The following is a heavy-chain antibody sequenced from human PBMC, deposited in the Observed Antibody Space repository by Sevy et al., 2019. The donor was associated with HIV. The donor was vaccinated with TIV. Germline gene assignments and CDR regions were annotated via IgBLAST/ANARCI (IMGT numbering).Heavy chain of an antibody. D-gene: IGHD3-22*01. V-gene: IGHV4-39*01. CDR3: ARHAHITMIVT. CDR1: GGSISSSSYC. J-gene: IGHJ5*02. Sequence: SEALSLTCSVSGGSISSSSYCWGWIRQPPGKGLEWIGSIYYSGSTYYHPSLKSRVTISVDTSKNQFSLKLSSVTAADTAVYYCARHAHITMIVTWGQGTLVTVSS. CDR2: IYYSGST.